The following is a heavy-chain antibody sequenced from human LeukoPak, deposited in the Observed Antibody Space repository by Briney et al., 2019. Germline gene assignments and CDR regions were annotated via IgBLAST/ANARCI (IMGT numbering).Heavy chain of an antibody. CDR2: IYYSGST. J-gene: IGHJ6*03. CDR1: GGSISSYY. Sequence: PSETLSLTCTVSGGSISSYYWSWIRQPPGKGLEWIGYIYYSGSTNYNPSLKSRVTISVDTSKNQFSLKLSSVTAADTAVYYCARVRLGELSLLYYYYYYYMDVWGKGTTVTVSS. CDR3: ARVRLGELSLLYYYYYYYMDV. V-gene: IGHV4-59*01. D-gene: IGHD3-16*02.